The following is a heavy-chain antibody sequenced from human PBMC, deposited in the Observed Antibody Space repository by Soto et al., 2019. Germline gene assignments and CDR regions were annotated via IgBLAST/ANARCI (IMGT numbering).Heavy chain of an antibody. CDR1: GDTFPKYA. CDR3: ARPSGGRIRYLEPFDY. J-gene: IGHJ4*02. Sequence: QVQLVQSGAEVRKPGSSVKVSCKASGDTFPKYAISWVRQAPGQGLEWVGGLIPVFGTTNNAQKFRDRVTITADESTSTVYMELSSLRSEDTAVYYCARPSGGRIRYLEPFDYWGQGTQITVS. CDR2: LIPVFGTT. D-gene: IGHD3-3*01. V-gene: IGHV1-69*01.